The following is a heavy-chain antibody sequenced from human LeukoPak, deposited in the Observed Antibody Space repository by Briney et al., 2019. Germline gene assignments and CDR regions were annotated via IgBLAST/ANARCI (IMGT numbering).Heavy chain of an antibody. J-gene: IGHJ4*02. Sequence: ASVKVSCKASGGTFSSYAISWVRQAPGQGLEWMGWISAYNGNTNYAQKLQGRVTMTTDTSTSTAYMELRSLRSDDTAVYYCARWGNYDFWSGYYFPEFDYWGQGTLVTVSS. CDR3: ARWGNYDFWSGYYFPEFDY. D-gene: IGHD3-3*01. V-gene: IGHV1-18*01. CDR2: ISAYNGNT. CDR1: GGTFSSYA.